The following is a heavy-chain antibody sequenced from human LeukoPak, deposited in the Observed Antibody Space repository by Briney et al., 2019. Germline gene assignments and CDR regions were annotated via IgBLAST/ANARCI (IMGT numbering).Heavy chain of an antibody. Sequence: HAGGSLRLSCAASGFTFSSDAMSWVRQARGKGLEWVSDISGSGGSTYYADSVKGRFTISRDNSKNTLYLQMNSLRAEDTAVYYCVVDRVSQFTSAAGKDFQHWGQGTLVTVSS. V-gene: IGHV3-23*01. D-gene: IGHD6-13*01. CDR3: VVDRVSQFTSAAGKDFQH. CDR1: GFTFSSDA. J-gene: IGHJ1*01. CDR2: ISGSGGST.